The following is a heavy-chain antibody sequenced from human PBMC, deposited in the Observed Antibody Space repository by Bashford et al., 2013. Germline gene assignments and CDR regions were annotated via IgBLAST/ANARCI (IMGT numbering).Heavy chain of an antibody. J-gene: IGHJ4*02. D-gene: IGHD3-10*01. CDR2: IDPTDSYT. V-gene: IGHV5-10-1*01. CDR3: AKWGRGGPDY. CDR1: GYNFPNYW. Sequence: GESLKISCQGSGYNFPNYWFTWVRQMPGKGLEWMGRIDPTDSYTNYSPSFQGHVTISVDKSANTAFLQWTSLKASDTGMYFCAKWGRGGPDYWGQGTLVTVSS.